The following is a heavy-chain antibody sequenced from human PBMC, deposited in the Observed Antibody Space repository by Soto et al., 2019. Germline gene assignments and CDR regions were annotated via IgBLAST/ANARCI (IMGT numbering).Heavy chain of an antibody. D-gene: IGHD6-6*01. J-gene: IGHJ3*02. Sequence: SVKVSCKASGGTFSSYAISWVRQAPGQGLEWMGGIIPIFGTANYAQKFQGRVTITADESTSTAYMELSSLRSEDTAVYCCARDKAAPNDETHAFDIWGQGTMVTVSS. V-gene: IGHV1-69*13. CDR3: ARDKAAPNDETHAFDI. CDR2: IIPIFGTA. CDR1: GGTFSSYA.